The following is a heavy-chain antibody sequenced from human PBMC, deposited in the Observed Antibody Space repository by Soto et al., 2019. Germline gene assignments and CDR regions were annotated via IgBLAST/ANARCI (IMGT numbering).Heavy chain of an antibody. D-gene: IGHD3-3*01. CDR1: GFTFSAYN. CDR3: AKDLKSRNHDFWSGYYGYYYYGMDV. CDR2: ISGDGGIT. V-gene: IGHV3-23*01. J-gene: IGHJ6*02. Sequence: GGSLRLSCAASGFTFSAYNMMWVRQAPGKGLEWVSLISGDGGITYYADSVKGRFAIFRDNSRNTLDLQLNTLRAEDAAVYYCAKDLKSRNHDFWSGYYGYYYYGMDVWGQGTTVTVSS.